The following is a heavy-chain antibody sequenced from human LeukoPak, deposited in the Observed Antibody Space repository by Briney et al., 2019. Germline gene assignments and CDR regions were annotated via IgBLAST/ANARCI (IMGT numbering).Heavy chain of an antibody. Sequence: PGGSVRLSCAASGFTFSSYSMNWVRQAPGKGLEWVAYISSSSSNIYYADTVKGGFTISRDNANNSLYLQMNSLRAEDTAVYYCARGTYGSGSYYLGYWGQGTLVTVSS. CDR2: ISSSSSNI. J-gene: IGHJ4*02. D-gene: IGHD3-10*01. CDR1: GFTFSSYS. V-gene: IGHV3-48*01. CDR3: ARGTYGSGSYYLGY.